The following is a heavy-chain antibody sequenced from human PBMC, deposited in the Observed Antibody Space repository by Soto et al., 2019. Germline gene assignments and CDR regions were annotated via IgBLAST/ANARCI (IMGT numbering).Heavy chain of an antibody. J-gene: IGHJ3*02. CDR1: GYAFTSYG. Sequence: QVQLVQSGAEVKKPGASVKVSCKASGYAFTSYGISWVRQAPGQGLEWKGWISVYNGTTNYAHKLQGRVTMTTDTYTSTAYMEVRSLRSEDTAVYYCARAPHGKGTVVTRYAFDIWGQGTMVTFSS. D-gene: IGHD2-21*02. V-gene: IGHV1-18*04. CDR2: ISVYNGTT. CDR3: ARAPHGKGTVVTRYAFDI.